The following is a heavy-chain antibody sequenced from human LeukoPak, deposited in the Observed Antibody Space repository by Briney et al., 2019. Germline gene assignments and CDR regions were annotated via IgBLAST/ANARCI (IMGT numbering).Heavy chain of an antibody. J-gene: IGHJ4*02. D-gene: IGHD4-17*01. V-gene: IGHV3-30*18. CDR3: AKDAPIGDYEGDYFDY. CDR1: GYSISSGY. Sequence: LSLTCTVSGYSISSGYYWGWVRPAPGKGLEWVAVISYDGSNKYYADSVKGRFTISRDNSKNTLYLQMNSLRAEDTAVYYCAKDAPIGDYEGDYFDYWGQGTLVTVSS. CDR2: ISYDGSNK.